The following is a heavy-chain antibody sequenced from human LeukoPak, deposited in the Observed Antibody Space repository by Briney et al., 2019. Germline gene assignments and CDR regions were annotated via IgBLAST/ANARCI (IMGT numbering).Heavy chain of an antibody. CDR2: ISWNSGSI. J-gene: IGHJ3*02. V-gene: IGHV3-9*01. D-gene: IGHD1-26*01. CDR3: ARAPSGWWELLGGAFDI. CDR1: GFTFDDYA. Sequence: GGSLRLSCAASGFTFDDYAMHWVRQAPGKGLEWVSGISWNSGSIGYADPVKGRFTISRDNAKNSLFLQMNSLRAEDTAVYYCARAPSGWWELLGGAFDIWGQGTMVTVSS.